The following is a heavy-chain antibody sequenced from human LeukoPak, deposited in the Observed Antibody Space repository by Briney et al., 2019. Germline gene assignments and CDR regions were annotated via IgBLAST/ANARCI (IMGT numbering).Heavy chain of an antibody. V-gene: IGHV3-72*01. Sequence: PGGSLRLAWAASGFTFSDHFLDWVRQAPGKGLEWVGRTRNKANRYITEYAAAVKGRFTISRHDSKNSLYLPMSSLKTDDTVMYYCASIRGTFGYWGQGTLVTVSS. CDR2: TRNKANRYIT. D-gene: IGHD1-26*01. J-gene: IGHJ4*02. CDR3: ASIRGTFGY. CDR1: GFTFSDHF.